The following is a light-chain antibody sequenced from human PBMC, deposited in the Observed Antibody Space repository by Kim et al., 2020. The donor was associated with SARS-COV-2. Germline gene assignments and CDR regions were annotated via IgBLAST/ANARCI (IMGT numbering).Light chain of an antibody. V-gene: IGLV2-8*01. J-gene: IGLJ1*01. CDR2: EVT. CDR3: SSYAGSDNPYV. CDR1: SSDVGVYNY. Sequence: QSVTISCTGASSDVGVYNYVSWYQHHPGKAPKLMIYEVTKRPSGVPDRFSGSKSGNTASLTVSGLQAEDEADYYCSSYAGSDNPYVFGTGTKVTVL.